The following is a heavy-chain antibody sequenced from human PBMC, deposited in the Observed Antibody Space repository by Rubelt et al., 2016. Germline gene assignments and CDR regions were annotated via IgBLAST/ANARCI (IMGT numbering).Heavy chain of an antibody. J-gene: IGHJ3*02. Sequence: QVQLVQSGAEVKKPGASVKVSCKASGYTFTSYGISWVRQAPGQGLEWMGWISAYNGNTNYAQKLQGRVTMTTDKSTSTADMELRSPRSDDTAVYYCARRDGYNWDDAFDIWGQGTMVTVSS. CDR1: GYTFTSYG. V-gene: IGHV1-18*01. CDR2: ISAYNGNT. CDR3: ARRDGYNWDDAFDI. D-gene: IGHD5-24*01.